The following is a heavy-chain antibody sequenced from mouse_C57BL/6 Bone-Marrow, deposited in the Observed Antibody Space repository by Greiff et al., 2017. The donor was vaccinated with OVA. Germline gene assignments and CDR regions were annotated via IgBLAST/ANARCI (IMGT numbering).Heavy chain of an antibody. J-gene: IGHJ3*01. CDR3: ARDYDYDEEGAWFAY. D-gene: IGHD2-4*01. CDR2: IDPSDSYT. Sequence: QVQLQQPGAELVKPGASVKLSCKASGYTFTSYWMQWVKQRPGQGLEWIGEIDPSDSYTNYNQKFKGKATLTVDTSSSTAHMQLSSLTSEDSAVYYCARDYDYDEEGAWFAYWGQGTLVTVSA. CDR1: GYTFTSYW. V-gene: IGHV1-50*01.